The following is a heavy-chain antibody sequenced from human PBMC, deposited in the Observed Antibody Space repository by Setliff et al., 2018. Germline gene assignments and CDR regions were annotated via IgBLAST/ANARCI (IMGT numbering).Heavy chain of an antibody. D-gene: IGHD3-22*01. CDR3: ARLALTGYDSSGYYYALDYYYYMDV. V-gene: IGHV3-48*01. CDR1: GFTFSSHG. J-gene: IGHJ6*03. CDR2: ISTSSSTI. Sequence: GESLTLSCVASGFTFSSHGMTWVRLAPGKGLEWISYISTSSSTIYYADSVKGRFTISRDNANHTLYLQMNSLRADDTAVYYCARLALTGYDSSGYYYALDYYYYMDVWGKGTTVTVSS.